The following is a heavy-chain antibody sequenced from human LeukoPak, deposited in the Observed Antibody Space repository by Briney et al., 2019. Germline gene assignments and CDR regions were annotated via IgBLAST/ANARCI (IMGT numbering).Heavy chain of an antibody. CDR1: ADSFNSYG. J-gene: IGHJ4*02. V-gene: IGHV1-69*04. CDR2: IIHILGVP. D-gene: IGHD1-1*01. CDR3: ARGWSNWLI. Sequence: SVKVSCKTSADSFNSYGINWVRQAPGQGLEWMGRIIHILGVPEYAEKLQGRVTITADKSTRTAYMELSSLRYEDTAVFYCARGWSNWLIWGQGTLVTVSS.